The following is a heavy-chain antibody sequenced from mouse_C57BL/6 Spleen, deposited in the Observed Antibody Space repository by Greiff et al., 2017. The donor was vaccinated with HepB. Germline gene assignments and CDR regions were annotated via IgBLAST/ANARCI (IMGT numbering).Heavy chain of an antibody. Sequence: VQLQQSGPELVKPGASVKISCKASGYSFTGYYMHWVKQSSEKSLEWIGEINPSTGGTSYNQKFKGKATLTVDKSSSTAYMQLKSLTSEDSAVYYCARAYYSNSAWFAYWGQGTLVTVSA. D-gene: IGHD2-5*01. J-gene: IGHJ3*01. V-gene: IGHV1-43*01. CDR2: INPSTGGT. CDR3: ARAYYSNSAWFAY. CDR1: GYSFTGYY.